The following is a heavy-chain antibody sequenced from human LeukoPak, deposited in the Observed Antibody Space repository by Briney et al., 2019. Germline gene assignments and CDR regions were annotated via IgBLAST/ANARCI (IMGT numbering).Heavy chain of an antibody. Sequence: GGSLRLSCAASGFTFDDYAMHWVRQAPGKGLGWVSGISWNSGSIGYAGSVKGRFTISRDNAKNSLYLQMNSLRAEDMALYYCAKDIRRWLQVSNYMDVWGKGTTVTVSS. CDR1: GFTFDDYA. CDR3: AKDIRRWLQVSNYMDV. CDR2: ISWNSGSI. J-gene: IGHJ6*03. D-gene: IGHD5-24*01. V-gene: IGHV3-9*03.